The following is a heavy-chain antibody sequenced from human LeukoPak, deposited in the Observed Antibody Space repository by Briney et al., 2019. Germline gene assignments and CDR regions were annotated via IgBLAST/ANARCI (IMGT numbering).Heavy chain of an antibody. CDR3: ARAYRDAFDI. J-gene: IGHJ3*02. V-gene: IGHV3-7*01. Sequence: PGGSLRLSCAASGFTFSNHWMTWVRQAPGKGLEWVANIKQDGSEKDYVDSVKGRFIISRDNAKNSLYLQMNSLRAEDTAVYYCARAYRDAFDIWGQETMVTVSS. CDR2: IKQDGSEK. CDR1: GFTFSNHW.